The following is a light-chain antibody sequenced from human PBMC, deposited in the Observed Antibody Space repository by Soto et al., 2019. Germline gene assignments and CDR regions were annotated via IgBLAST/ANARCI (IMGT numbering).Light chain of an antibody. CDR1: SSEVGGYNY. CDR2: GVN. J-gene: IGLJ1*01. CDR3: SSYAGSNILYV. Sequence: QSVLTQPPSASGSPGQSVTISCTGTSSEVGGYNYVSWYQQHPGKAPQLVIYGVNKRASGVPVRFSGSKSGNTASLTVSGLQAEDEADYYCSSYAGSNILYVFGTGTKVTVL. V-gene: IGLV2-8*01.